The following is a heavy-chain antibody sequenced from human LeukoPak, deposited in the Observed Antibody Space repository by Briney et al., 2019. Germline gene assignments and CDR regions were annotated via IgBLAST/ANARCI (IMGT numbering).Heavy chain of an antibody. CDR3: AGSIAAAGTGKFDY. CDR1: GFTFSSYS. J-gene: IGHJ4*02. Sequence: GGSLRLSCAASGFTFSSYSMTWVRQAPGKGLEWVSSISSSSSYIYYADSVKGRFTISRDNAKNSLYLQMNSLRAEDTAVYYCAGSIAAAGTGKFDYWGQGTLVTVSS. D-gene: IGHD6-13*01. V-gene: IGHV3-21*01. CDR2: ISSSSSYI.